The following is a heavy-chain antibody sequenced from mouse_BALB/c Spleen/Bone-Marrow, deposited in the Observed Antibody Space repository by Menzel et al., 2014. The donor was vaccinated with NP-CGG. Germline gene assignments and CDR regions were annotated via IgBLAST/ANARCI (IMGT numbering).Heavy chain of an antibody. Sequence: VQLQESGPQLVRPGASVKISCKASGYSFTSHWMHWVKQRPGQGLEWIGMIDPSDSETRLNQKFKDKATLTVDKSSSTAYMQLSSPASEDSAVYYCAREAGYYYAMDYWGQGTSVTVSS. CDR2: IDPSDSET. J-gene: IGHJ4*01. CDR1: GYSFTSHW. CDR3: AREAGYYYAMDY. V-gene: IGHV1-74*04. D-gene: IGHD2-2*01.